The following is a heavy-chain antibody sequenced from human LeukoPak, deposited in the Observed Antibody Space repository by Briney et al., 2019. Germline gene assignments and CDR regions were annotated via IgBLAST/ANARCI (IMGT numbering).Heavy chain of an antibody. CDR3: ARDAPTDCTNGVCPFYYMDV. J-gene: IGHJ6*03. V-gene: IGHV1-69*06. Sequence: SVKVSCKASGGTFSSYAISWVRQAPGQGLEWMGRIIPIFGTANYAQKFQSRVTITADKSTSTAYMELSSLRSEDTAVYYCARDAPTDCTNGVCPFYYMDVWGKGTTVTVSS. D-gene: IGHD2-8*01. CDR2: IIPIFGTA. CDR1: GGTFSSYA.